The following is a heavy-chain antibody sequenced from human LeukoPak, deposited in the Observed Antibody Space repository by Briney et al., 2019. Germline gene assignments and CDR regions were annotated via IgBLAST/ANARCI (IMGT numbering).Heavy chain of an antibody. D-gene: IGHD6-19*01. Sequence: TSETLSLTCTVSGGSISSYYWSWIRQPPGKGLEWIGYIYYSGSTNYNPSLKSRVTISVDTSKNQFSLKLSSVTAADTAVYYCARYPPYSSGWYWFDYWGQGTLVTVSS. V-gene: IGHV4-59*01. CDR2: IYYSGST. J-gene: IGHJ5*01. CDR1: GGSISSYY. CDR3: ARYPPYSSGWYWFDY.